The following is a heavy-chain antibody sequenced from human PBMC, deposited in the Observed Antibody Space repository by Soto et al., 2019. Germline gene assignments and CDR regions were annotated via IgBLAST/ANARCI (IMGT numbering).Heavy chain of an antibody. Sequence: QVQLVQSGAEVKKPGASVKVSCKASGYTFTSYGISWVRQAPGQGLEWMGWISAYNGNTNYAQKLQGRVTMTTDTSKSTAYMELRSLRSDDTAVYYCARVDVDIVATNYYYYYYMDVWGKGTTVTVSS. V-gene: IGHV1-18*01. D-gene: IGHD5-12*01. CDR1: GYTFTSYG. CDR2: ISAYNGNT. CDR3: ARVDVDIVATNYYYYYYMDV. J-gene: IGHJ6*03.